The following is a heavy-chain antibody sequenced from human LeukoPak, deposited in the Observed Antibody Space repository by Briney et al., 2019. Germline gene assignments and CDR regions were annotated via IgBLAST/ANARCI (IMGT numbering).Heavy chain of an antibody. D-gene: IGHD6-13*01. V-gene: IGHV3-7*01. J-gene: IGHJ5*02. Sequence: GGSLRLSCAASGFTFSHYWMSWVRQAPGKGLEWVANIKHDGSDKFHVDSVKGRFTISRDNANNSLYLQMNSLRAEDTAVYYCARGYSSSWYARDKNWFDPWGQGTLVTVSS. CDR3: ARGYSSSWYARDKNWFDP. CDR1: GFTFSHYW. CDR2: IKHDGSDK.